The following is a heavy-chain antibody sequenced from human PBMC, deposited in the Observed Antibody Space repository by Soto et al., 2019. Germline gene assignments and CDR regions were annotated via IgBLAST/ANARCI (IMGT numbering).Heavy chain of an antibody. CDR3: AKYSTTAASRYFDL. J-gene: IGHJ4*02. D-gene: IGHD1-1*01. CDR2: IGADGDGI. V-gene: IGHV3-23*01. CDR1: GFTFRTYA. Sequence: GGSLRLSCVASGFTFRTYAVAWIRQAPGKGLEWVSVIGADGDGIQYADPVEGRFTISRDNSQSSLYQQMNSLRAEDTAVYYCAKYSTTAASRYFDLWGQGTLVTVSS.